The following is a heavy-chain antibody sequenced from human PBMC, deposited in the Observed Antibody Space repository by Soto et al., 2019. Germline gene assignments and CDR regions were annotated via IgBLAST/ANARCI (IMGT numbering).Heavy chain of an antibody. V-gene: IGHV1-69*12. CDR2: ITPMFDTP. J-gene: IGHJ4*02. CDR1: GGTCSTND. CDR3: AQDLGSQIAAF. D-gene: IGHD2-15*01. Sequence: QVQLVQSGAEVKKPGSSVKVSCKASGGTCSTNDISWVRQAPGQGLEWMGGITPMFDTPKYGQDFQGRVTITADESTTTAYRELSSLRSEDTAIYYCAQDLGSQIAAFWGQGTLVTVSS.